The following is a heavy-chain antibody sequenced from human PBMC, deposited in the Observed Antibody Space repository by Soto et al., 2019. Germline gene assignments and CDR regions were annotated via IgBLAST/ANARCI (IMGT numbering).Heavy chain of an antibody. D-gene: IGHD3-10*01. CDR3: ASAGGGYYYYMDV. CDR1: GGTFSSYT. Sequence: ASVKVSCKASGGTFSSYTISWVRQAPGQGLEWMGRIIPILGIANYAQKFQGRVTITADKSTSTAYMELSSLRSEDTAVYYCASAGGGYYYYMDVWGKGTTVTVSS. V-gene: IGHV1-69*02. CDR2: IIPILGIA. J-gene: IGHJ6*03.